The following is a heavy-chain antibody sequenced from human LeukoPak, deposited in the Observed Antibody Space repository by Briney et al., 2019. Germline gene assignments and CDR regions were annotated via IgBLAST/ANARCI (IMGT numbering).Heavy chain of an antibody. CDR2: IRSDGSNK. J-gene: IGHJ4*02. Sequence: GGSLRLSGAASGFTFSTYGMHWLRQGPGKGLEWVAFIRSDGSNKSNADSVKGRFTVSRDNSKSTLYLQMNSLRAEDTAVYYCAKDQWASVRGAPWYWGQGTLATVSS. CDR3: AKDQWASVRGAPWY. CDR1: GFTFSTYG. V-gene: IGHV3-30*02. D-gene: IGHD3-10*01.